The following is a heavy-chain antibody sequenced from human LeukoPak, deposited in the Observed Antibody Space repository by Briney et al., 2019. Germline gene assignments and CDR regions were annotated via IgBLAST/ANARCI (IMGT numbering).Heavy chain of an antibody. J-gene: IGHJ5*02. Sequence: PSETLSLTCAVSGGSISSGGYSWSWIRQPPGKGLEWIGYIYHSGSTYYNPSLKSRVTISVDRSKNQFSLKLSSVTAADTAVYYCARGYPNNWFDPWGQGTLVTVSS. V-gene: IGHV4-30-2*01. CDR3: ARGYPNNWFDP. D-gene: IGHD1-1*01. CDR2: IYHSGST. CDR1: GGSISSGGYS.